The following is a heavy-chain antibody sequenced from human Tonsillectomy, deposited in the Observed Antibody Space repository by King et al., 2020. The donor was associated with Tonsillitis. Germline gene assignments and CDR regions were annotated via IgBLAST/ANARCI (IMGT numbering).Heavy chain of an antibody. J-gene: IGHJ4*02. CDR3: ARGHRPYIISEDYFEY. CDR2: ISYSSNT. D-gene: IGHD3-10*01. V-gene: IGHV4-59*01. CDR1: GDSISRYY. Sequence: QLQESGPGLVRPSETLSLTCTVSGDSISRYYWSWIRQPPGKGLEWIGYISYSSNTKYNPSLRSRVTMSAATSKNQFSLKVTSVTAADTAVYFCARGHRPYIISEDYFEYWGQGTLVTATS.